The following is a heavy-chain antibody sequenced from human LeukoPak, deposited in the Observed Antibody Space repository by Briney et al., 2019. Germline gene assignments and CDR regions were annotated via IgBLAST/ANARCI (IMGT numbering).Heavy chain of an antibody. J-gene: IGHJ6*02. D-gene: IGHD1-26*01. CDR2: ISYDGSNK. CDR3: AKADAQAGGYGMDV. CDR1: GFTFSSYG. Sequence: GRPLRLSCAASGFTFSSYGMHWVRQAPGKGLEWVAVISYDGSNKYYADSVKGRFTISRDNSKNTLYLQMNSLRAEDTAVYYCAKADAQAGGYGMDVWGQGTTVTVSS. V-gene: IGHV3-30*18.